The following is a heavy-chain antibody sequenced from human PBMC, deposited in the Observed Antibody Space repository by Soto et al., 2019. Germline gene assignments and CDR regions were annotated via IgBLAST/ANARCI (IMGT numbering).Heavy chain of an antibody. V-gene: IGHV3-23*01. CDR1: GFTFSSYA. J-gene: IGHJ4*02. Sequence: DVQLLESGGGLVQPEGSLRLSCAASGFTFSSYAMGWVRQGPGKGLEWVAVVSIGGSTHYEDSVRGRFTITRDNSKNTLSLQMNSLTAEDTAVYFCAKRRGAGGHFDYWGKGALVTVSS. CDR2: VSIGGST. D-gene: IGHD2-15*01. CDR3: AKRRGAGGHFDY.